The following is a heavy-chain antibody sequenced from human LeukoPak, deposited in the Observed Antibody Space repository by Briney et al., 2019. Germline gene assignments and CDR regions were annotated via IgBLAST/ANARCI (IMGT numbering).Heavy chain of an antibody. D-gene: IGHD3-9*01. CDR3: ARDRYYDILTGFYYYYYGMDV. Sequence: SETLSLTCTVSGGSISSYYWSWIRQPPGKGLEWIGYIYYSGSTNYNPSLKRRVTISVDTSKNQFSLKLSSVTAADTAVYYCARDRYYDILTGFYYYYYGMDVWGQGTTVTVSS. J-gene: IGHJ6*02. CDR1: GGSISSYY. V-gene: IGHV4-59*01. CDR2: IYYSGST.